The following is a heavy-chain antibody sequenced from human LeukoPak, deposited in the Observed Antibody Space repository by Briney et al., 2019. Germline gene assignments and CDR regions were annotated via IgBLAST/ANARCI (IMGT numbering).Heavy chain of an antibody. CDR1: GGSINTNSYY. V-gene: IGHV4-39*01. D-gene: IGHD2-21*01. CDR3: TRNSGTSSLDY. Sequence: KPSETLSLTCTVSGGSINTNSYYWAWIRQPPGKGLEWLGTISNSGRTYYNPSLKSRVTISLDTTKNQFPLNLSYVTATDTAVYYCTRNSGTSSLDYWGRGTLVTVSS. CDR2: ISNSGRT. J-gene: IGHJ4*02.